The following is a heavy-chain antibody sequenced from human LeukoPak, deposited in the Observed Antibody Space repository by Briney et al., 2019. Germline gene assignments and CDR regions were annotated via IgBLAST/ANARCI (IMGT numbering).Heavy chain of an antibody. D-gene: IGHD3-22*01. V-gene: IGHV3-9*01. CDR1: GFTFDDYA. CDR2: ISWNSGSI. J-gene: IGHJ4*02. Sequence: GGSLRLSCAASGFTFDDYAMHWVRQAPGKGLEWVSGISWNSGSIGYADSVKGRFTISRDNAKNSLYLQMNSLRAEDTALYYCAKDMEITYYYDSSGPHFDYWGQGTLVTVSS. CDR3: AKDMEITYYYDSSGPHFDY.